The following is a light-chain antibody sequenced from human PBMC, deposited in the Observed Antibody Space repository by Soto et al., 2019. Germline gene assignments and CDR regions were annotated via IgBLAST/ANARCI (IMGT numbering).Light chain of an antibody. CDR3: AAWDDSMNGYV. CDR2: SNN. J-gene: IGLJ1*01. CDR1: SSNIGSNT. Sequence: QSVLTQPPAASGTPGQRVTSSCSGSSSNIGSNTVNWYQQLPGTAPKLLIYSNNQRPSGVPDRSSGSKSGTSASLAISGLQSEDEADYYCAAWDDSMNGYVFGTGTKATV. V-gene: IGLV1-44*01.